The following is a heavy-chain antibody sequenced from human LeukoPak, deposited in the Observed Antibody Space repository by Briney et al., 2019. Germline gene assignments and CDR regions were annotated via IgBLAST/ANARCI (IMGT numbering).Heavy chain of an antibody. Sequence: ASVKVSCKASGYTFTGKFIHWVRQAPGQGLEWMGWINPNSGGTNYAQNFQGRVTMTRDTSISTAYMELSRLRADDTAVYYCVRDDVSPWGQGTLVTVSS. CDR1: GYTFTGKF. CDR2: INPNSGGT. CDR3: VRDDVSP. V-gene: IGHV1-2*02. J-gene: IGHJ5*02.